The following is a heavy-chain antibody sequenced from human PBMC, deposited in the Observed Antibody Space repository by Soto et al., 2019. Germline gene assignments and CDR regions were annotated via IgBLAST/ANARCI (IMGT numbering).Heavy chain of an antibody. Sequence: QLQLQESGPGLVKPSETLSVTCNVSGGSISNSYYYWGWIRQPPGKGLEWIGSIHDSGSTYYNPSLKSRATISVDMSKNQFSLRLSSVTAADTAVYYCARRELGGSSCWYGQGAFDRWGQGTLVTVSS. D-gene: IGHD6-19*01. J-gene: IGHJ4*02. CDR2: IHDSGST. V-gene: IGHV4-39*01. CDR3: ARRELGGSSCWYGQGAFDR. CDR1: GGSISNSYYY.